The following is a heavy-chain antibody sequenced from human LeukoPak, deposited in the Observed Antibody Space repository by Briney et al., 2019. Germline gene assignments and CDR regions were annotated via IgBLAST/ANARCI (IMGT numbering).Heavy chain of an antibody. J-gene: IGHJ4*02. CDR1: GYTFTGYY. V-gene: IGHV1-2*02. Sequence: ASVKVSCKASGYTFTGYYMHWVRQAPGQGLEWMGWINPNSGGTNYAQKFQGRVTMTRDTSISTAYMELSRLRSDDTAVYYCARAGSSSFSYQSHWGQGTLDTVSS. CDR2: INPNSGGT. D-gene: IGHD2-2*01. CDR3: ARAGSSSFSYQSH.